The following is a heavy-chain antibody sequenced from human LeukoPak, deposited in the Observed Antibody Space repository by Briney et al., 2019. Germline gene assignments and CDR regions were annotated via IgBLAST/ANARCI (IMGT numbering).Heavy chain of an antibody. J-gene: IGHJ3*02. Sequence: GGSLRLSCAASGFTFSSYSMNWVRQAPGKGLEWVSSISSSSSYIYYADSVKGRFTISRDNAKNSLYLQMNSLRAEDTAVYYCARSRNPDAFDIWGQGTMVTVSS. CDR2: ISSSSSYI. CDR1: GFTFSSYS. CDR3: ARSRNPDAFDI. D-gene: IGHD1-14*01. V-gene: IGHV3-21*01.